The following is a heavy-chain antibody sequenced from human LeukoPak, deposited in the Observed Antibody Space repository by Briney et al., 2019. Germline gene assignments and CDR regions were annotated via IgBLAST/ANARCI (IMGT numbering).Heavy chain of an antibody. Sequence: GVSLRLSCAASGLTFSSYAMSWVRQAPGKGLGWVSAISGSGASTSYADSVEGRFTISRANSKNAQYLQMNSLRAEDTAVYYCAGIWGPSSSWSWDFDYWGQGTLVTVSS. D-gene: IGHD6-13*01. CDR1: GLTFSSYA. J-gene: IGHJ4*02. V-gene: IGHV3-23*01. CDR2: ISGSGAST. CDR3: AGIWGPSSSWSWDFDY.